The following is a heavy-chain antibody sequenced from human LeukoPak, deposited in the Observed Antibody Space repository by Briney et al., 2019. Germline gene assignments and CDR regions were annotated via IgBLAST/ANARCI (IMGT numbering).Heavy chain of an antibody. Sequence: SVKVSCKASGGTFSSYAISWVRQAPGHGLEWMGGIIPIFGTANYAQKFQGRVTITADESTSTAYMELSSLRSEDTAVYYCARRSTGIAAAGPTSFDYWGQGTLVTVSS. J-gene: IGHJ4*02. V-gene: IGHV1-69*13. CDR2: IIPIFGTA. D-gene: IGHD6-13*01. CDR1: GGTFSSYA. CDR3: ARRSTGIAAAGPTSFDY.